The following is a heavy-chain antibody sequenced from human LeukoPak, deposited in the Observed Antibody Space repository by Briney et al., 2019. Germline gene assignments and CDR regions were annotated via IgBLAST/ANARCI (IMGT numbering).Heavy chain of an antibody. CDR1: GFTVSSKY. D-gene: IGHD5-12*01. CDR2: IYSGDTT. V-gene: IGHV3-53*01. J-gene: IGHJ5*02. Sequence: GGSLRLSCAASGFTVSSKYMSWVPQAPGKGLEWVSVIYSGDTTYYAESVKGRFTISRDSSKNTLYLQMNSLRVEDTAVYYCARVDYSNWFDPWGQGTLVTVPS. CDR3: ARVDYSNWFDP.